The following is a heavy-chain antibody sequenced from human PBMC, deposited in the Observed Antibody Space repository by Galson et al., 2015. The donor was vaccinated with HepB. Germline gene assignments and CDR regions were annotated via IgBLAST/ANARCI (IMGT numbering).Heavy chain of an antibody. J-gene: IGHJ4*02. CDR1: GFTFSNYW. CDR2: IKQDASEK. Sequence: SLRLSCAASGFTFSNYWMSWVRQAPGKGLEWVANIKQDASEKYYVDSVKGRFTISRDNAKNSLYLQVNNLRAEDTAVYYCAREPHSNYPFDYWGQGTLVTVSS. V-gene: IGHV3-7*01. D-gene: IGHD4-11*01. CDR3: AREPHSNYPFDY.